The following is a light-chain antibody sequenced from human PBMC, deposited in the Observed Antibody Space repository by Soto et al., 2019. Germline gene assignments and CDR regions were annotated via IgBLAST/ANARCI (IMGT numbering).Light chain of an antibody. CDR1: QSVGSF. V-gene: IGKV3-11*01. Sequence: EIVFMHSPATLSLSPGERATLSCRASQSVGSFLAWYQQKPGQAPRLLIYDTSIRATGIPARFSGSGSGTDFTLTISSLEPEDFAVYYCQQRNSWPPPFTFGQGTRLEI. J-gene: IGKJ5*01. CDR3: QQRNSWPPPFT. CDR2: DTS.